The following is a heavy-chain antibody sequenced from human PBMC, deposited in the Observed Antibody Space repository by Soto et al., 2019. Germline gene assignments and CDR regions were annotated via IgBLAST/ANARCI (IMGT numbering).Heavy chain of an antibody. CDR3: ARDGAYYDFWSGYPPYYYMDV. V-gene: IGHV3-9*01. J-gene: IGHJ6*03. D-gene: IGHD3-3*01. Sequence: SLRLSCAASGFTFDDYAMHWVRQAPGKGLEWVSGISWNSGSIGYADSVKGRFTISRDNAKNTLYLQMNSLRAEDTAVYYCARDGAYYDFWSGYPPYYYMDVWGKGTTVTVSS. CDR2: ISWNSGSI. CDR1: GFTFDDYA.